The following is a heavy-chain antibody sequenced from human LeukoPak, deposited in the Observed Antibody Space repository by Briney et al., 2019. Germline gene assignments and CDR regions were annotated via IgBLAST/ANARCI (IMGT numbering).Heavy chain of an antibody. CDR3: ARDSFGGYDSSGYYYFDY. V-gene: IGHV4-59*12. CDR2: IYYTGST. J-gene: IGHJ4*02. Sequence: SETLSLTCTVSGGSISTYYWSWIRQPPGKGLEWIGYIYYTGSTSYNPSLKSRVTMSVDTSKNQFSLKLSSVTAADTAVYYCARDSFGGYDSSGYYYFDYWGQGTLVTVSS. D-gene: IGHD3-22*01. CDR1: GGSISTYY.